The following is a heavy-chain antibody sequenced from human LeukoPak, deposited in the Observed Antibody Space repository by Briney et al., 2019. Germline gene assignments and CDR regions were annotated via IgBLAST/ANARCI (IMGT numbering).Heavy chain of an antibody. CDR2: IKDDGSGK. CDR3: ARSGYYYDD. D-gene: IGHD6-13*01. CDR1: GFTFSNYW. J-gene: IGHJ4*02. V-gene: IGHV3-7*01. Sequence: PGGSLRLSCAASGFTFSNYWMSWVRQAPGKGLEWVANIKDDGSGKYYVDSLKGRFTISRDNAKNSLYLQMNSLRAEDTAVYYCARSGYYYDDWGQGTLVTVSS.